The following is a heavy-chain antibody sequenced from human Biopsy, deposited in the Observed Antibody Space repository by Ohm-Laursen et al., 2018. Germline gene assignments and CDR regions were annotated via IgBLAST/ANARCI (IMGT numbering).Heavy chain of an antibody. CDR2: IWYDGRNQ. Sequence: SLRLSCSASGFTFSNYGMHWVRQAPGKRLEWVAVIWYDGRNQYYADFVKGRFTISRDNYKNTLYLQMNSLRAEDTAVYFCAREIYPTTIYRPVDSWGQGTLVTVSS. V-gene: IGHV3-33*01. J-gene: IGHJ5*01. D-gene: IGHD3-3*01. CDR1: GFTFSNYG. CDR3: AREIYPTTIYRPVDS.